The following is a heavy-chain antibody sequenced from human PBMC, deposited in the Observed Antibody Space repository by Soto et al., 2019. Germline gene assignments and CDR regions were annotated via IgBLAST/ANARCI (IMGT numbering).Heavy chain of an antibody. Sequence: SETLSLTCAFYGGSFSGYYWSWILQPPGKGLEWIGEINHSGSTNYNPSLKSRVTISVDTSKNQFSLRLSSVTAADTAVYYCAIRGFNCSGGSCYSGWFDPWGQGTLVTVSS. J-gene: IGHJ5*02. D-gene: IGHD2-15*01. V-gene: IGHV4-34*01. CDR1: GGSFSGYY. CDR3: AIRGFNCSGGSCYSGWFDP. CDR2: INHSGST.